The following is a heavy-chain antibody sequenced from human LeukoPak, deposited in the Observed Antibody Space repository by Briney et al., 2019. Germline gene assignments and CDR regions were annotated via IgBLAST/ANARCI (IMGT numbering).Heavy chain of an antibody. CDR3: AKVGIVVVPAANREFDY. V-gene: IGHV3-23*01. CDR2: ISGSGGST. J-gene: IGHJ4*02. D-gene: IGHD2-2*03. CDR1: GFTFSSYA. Sequence: GGSLRLSCAASGFTFSSYAMHWVRQAPGKGLEWVSAISGSGGSTYYADSVKGRFTISRDNSKNTLYLQMNSLRAEDTAVYYCAKVGIVVVPAANREFDYWGQGTLVTVSS.